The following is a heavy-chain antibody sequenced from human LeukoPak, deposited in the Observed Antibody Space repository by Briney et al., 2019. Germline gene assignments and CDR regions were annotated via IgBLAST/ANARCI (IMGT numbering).Heavy chain of an antibody. Sequence: PSETLSLTCTVSGGSISSYYRSWIRQPPGKGLEWIGYIYYSGSTNYNPSLKSRVTISVDTSKNQFSLKLSSVTAADTAVYYCARDFPLMDVWGQGTTVTVSS. CDR2: IYYSGST. V-gene: IGHV4-59*01. CDR1: GGSISSYY. CDR3: ARDFPLMDV. J-gene: IGHJ6*02.